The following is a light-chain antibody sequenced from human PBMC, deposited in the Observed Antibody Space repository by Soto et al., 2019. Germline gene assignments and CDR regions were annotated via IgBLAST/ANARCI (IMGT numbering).Light chain of an antibody. J-gene: IGLJ7*01. CDR3: KTWGTGLQAG. Sequence: QLVLTQSPSASASLGASVKLTCTLSSGHSSYAIAWHQQQPEKGPRYLMKVNREGSHSKGDGIPDRFSGSSSGGERYLTISSLQSEYEADYYWKTWGTGLQAGFGGGTPLTVL. CDR1: SGHSSYA. CDR2: VNREGSH. V-gene: IGLV4-69*01.